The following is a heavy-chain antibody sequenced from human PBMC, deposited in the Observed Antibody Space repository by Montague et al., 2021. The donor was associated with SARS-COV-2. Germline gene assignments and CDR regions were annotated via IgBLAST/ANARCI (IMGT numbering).Heavy chain of an antibody. Sequence: SLRLSCAASGFTFSSYDMHWVRQATGKGLEWVSAIGTAGDTYYPGSVKGRFTISRENAKNSLYLQMNSLRVGDTAVYYCARAYYDSSGYWGGYYYYGMDVWGQGTTVTVSS. CDR1: GFTFSSYD. CDR3: ARAYYDSSGYWGGYYYYGMDV. V-gene: IGHV3-13*04. D-gene: IGHD3-22*01. J-gene: IGHJ6*02. CDR2: IGTAGDT.